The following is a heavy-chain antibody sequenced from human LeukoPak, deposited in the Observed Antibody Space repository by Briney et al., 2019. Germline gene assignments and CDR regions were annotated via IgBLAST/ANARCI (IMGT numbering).Heavy chain of an antibody. V-gene: IGHV1-69*13. CDR2: IIPIFGTA. CDR3: ASEWSYSSSWYWFDP. J-gene: IGHJ5*02. D-gene: IGHD6-13*01. Sequence: GASVKVSCKASGGTFTSYAISWVRQAPGQGLEWMGGIIPIFGTANYAQKFQGRVTITADESTSTAYMELSSLRSEDTAVYYCASEWSYSSSWYWFDPWGKGTLVTVSS. CDR1: GGTFTSYA.